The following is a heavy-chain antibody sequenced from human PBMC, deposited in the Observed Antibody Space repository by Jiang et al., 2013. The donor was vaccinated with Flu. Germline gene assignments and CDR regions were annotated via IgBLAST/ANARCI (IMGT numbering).Heavy chain of an antibody. CDR2: IYWDDDK. CDR1: GFSLSTSEVG. CDR3: AHRPGGFLDFDH. V-gene: IGHV2-5*02. D-gene: IGHD5-12*01. Sequence: PTQTLTLTCTFSGFSLSTSEVGVAWIRQPHGKALEWLALIYWDDDKRYSPSLKSRLTITKDTSKNQVFLTMTNMDPVDTGTYYCAHRPGGFLDFDHWGQGILVTVSS. J-gene: IGHJ4*02.